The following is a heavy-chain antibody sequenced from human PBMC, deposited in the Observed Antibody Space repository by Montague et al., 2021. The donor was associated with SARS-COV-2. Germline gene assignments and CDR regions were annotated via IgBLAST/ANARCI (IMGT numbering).Heavy chain of an antibody. CDR1: SASTNSNSYY. Sequence: SETLSLVCAVSSASTNSNSYYWGWIRQPPGKGLDWIGSFYYTGYTCYTPSLKSRVTISGDTSKNQFSLKLTSVTAADTAVYYCARIVGDCSSDSCYAVRWGQGTVVTVSS. D-gene: IGHD2-2*01. CDR3: ARIVGDCSSDSCYAVR. J-gene: IGHJ4*02. CDR2: FYYTGYT. V-gene: IGHV4-39*01.